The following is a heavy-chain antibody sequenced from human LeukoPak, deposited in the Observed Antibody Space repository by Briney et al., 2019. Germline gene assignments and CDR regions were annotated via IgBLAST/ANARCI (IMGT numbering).Heavy chain of an antibody. CDR2: IFSGGST. Sequence: PGGSLRLSCPASGLTFSNYYMIWVRQPPGKGLDWVSIIFSGGSTYHADSVKGRFTTSRDNSKNTLFFQMNSLRAEDTAVYYCATRGATQPPYWGQGTLVTVSS. CDR3: ATRGATQPPY. J-gene: IGHJ4*02. CDR1: GLTFSNYY. V-gene: IGHV3-53*01. D-gene: IGHD1-26*01.